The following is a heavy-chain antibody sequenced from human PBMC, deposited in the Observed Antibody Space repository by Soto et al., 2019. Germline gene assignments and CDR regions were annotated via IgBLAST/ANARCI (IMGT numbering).Heavy chain of an antibody. V-gene: IGHV1-69*06. Sequence: QGLEWMGGIIPIFGTANYAQKFQGRVTITADKSTSTAYMELSSLRSEDTAVYYCARLYSSGWYRSFDYWGQRTLVSV. D-gene: IGHD6-19*01. CDR2: IIPIFGTA. CDR3: ARLYSSGWYRSFDY. J-gene: IGHJ4*02.